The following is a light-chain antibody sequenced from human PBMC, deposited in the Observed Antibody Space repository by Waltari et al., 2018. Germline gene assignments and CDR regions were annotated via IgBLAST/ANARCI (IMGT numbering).Light chain of an antibody. CDR2: WAS. V-gene: IGKV4-1*01. J-gene: IGKJ1*01. CDR1: QSVLYISNNKNY. Sequence: IVMTQSPDSLAVSLGERATINCKSSQSVLYISNNKNYLAWYQQKPGQPPKLLIYWASTRESGVPDRFSGSGSGTDFTLTISSLQAEDVAVYYCQQYYNTPWTFGQGTKVEIK. CDR3: QQYYNTPWT.